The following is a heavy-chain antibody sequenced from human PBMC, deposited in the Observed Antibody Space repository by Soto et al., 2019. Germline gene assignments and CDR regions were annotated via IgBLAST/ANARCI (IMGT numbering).Heavy chain of an antibody. CDR1: GFTFSSYG. Sequence: QVQLVESGGGVVQPGRSLRLSCAASGFTFSSYGMHWVRQAPGKGLEWVAVIWYDGSNKYYADSVKGRFTISRDNSKNTLYLQMNSLRAEDTAVYYCARDVGSSALDYYYGMDVWGQGTTVTVSS. D-gene: IGHD6-6*01. CDR3: ARDVGSSALDYYYGMDV. J-gene: IGHJ6*02. V-gene: IGHV3-33*01. CDR2: IWYDGSNK.